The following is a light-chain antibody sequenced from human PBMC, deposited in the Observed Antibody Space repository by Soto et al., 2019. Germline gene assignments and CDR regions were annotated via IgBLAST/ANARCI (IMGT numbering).Light chain of an antibody. J-gene: IGKJ2*01. CDR2: SVS. Sequence: EIVLTQSPGPLSLSPGERATLSCRASHSVSNSLAWYQQKPGQTPRLLVHSVSTRAIGIPDRFSGSGSGTDFTLTISRLEPEDFAVYYCQQYSSSPYTFGQGTKLEIK. V-gene: IGKV3-20*01. CDR1: HSVSNS. CDR3: QQYSSSPYT.